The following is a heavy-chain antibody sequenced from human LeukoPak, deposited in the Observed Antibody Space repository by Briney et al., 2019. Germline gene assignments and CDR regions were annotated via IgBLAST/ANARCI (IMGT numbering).Heavy chain of an antibody. CDR3: ARDTYYYGSGSPLVGFDH. Sequence: SETLSLTCSVSGGSIMSYSWSWIRQPPGKGLEWIGNVYDSGSTNYNPSLKSRVTISVDTPKNQFSLKLSSVTAADTAVYYCARDTYYYGSGSPLVGFDHWGQGTLVTVSS. V-gene: IGHV4-59*01. J-gene: IGHJ4*02. CDR1: GGSIMSYS. CDR2: VYDSGST. D-gene: IGHD3-10*01.